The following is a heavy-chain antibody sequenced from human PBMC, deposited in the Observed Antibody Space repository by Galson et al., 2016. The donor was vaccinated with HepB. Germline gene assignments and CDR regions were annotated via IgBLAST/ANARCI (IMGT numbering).Heavy chain of an antibody. CDR3: ARAGGVANGYALDI. V-gene: IGHV3-7*04. J-gene: IGHJ3*02. Sequence: SLRLSCAASGFTFNSHWMTWIRQAPGQGLEWVAKIKEDGSQKYYVDSVQGRFTISRDNAKNSLYLQMNSLRAEDTAVYYCARAGGVANGYALDIWGQGTMVSVSS. D-gene: IGHD1-26*01. CDR1: GFTFNSHW. CDR2: IKEDGSQK.